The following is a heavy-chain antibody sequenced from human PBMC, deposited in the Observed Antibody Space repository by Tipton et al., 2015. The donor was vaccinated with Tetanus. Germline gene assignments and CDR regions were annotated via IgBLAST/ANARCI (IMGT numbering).Heavy chain of an antibody. CDR3: AKEIYVYSGAAFDI. CDR2: ISSSSRYI. D-gene: IGHD5/OR15-5a*01. V-gene: IGHV3-21*04. Sequence: SLRLSCVASGFTFSSYPMAWVRQAPGKGLEWVSSISSSSRYIYYADSVKGRFTISRDNAKNSLYLQMNSLRAEDTAVYFCAKEIYVYSGAAFDIWGQGTVVTVSS. CDR1: GFTFSSYP. J-gene: IGHJ3*02.